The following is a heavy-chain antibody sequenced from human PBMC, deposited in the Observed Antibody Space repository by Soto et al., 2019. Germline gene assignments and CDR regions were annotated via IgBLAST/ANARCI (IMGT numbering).Heavy chain of an antibody. CDR1: GGSICSISYY. CDR3: ARSPHIQRTFYYYYMDV. J-gene: IGHJ6*03. V-gene: IGHV4-39*01. Sequence: SETLSLTCTVSGGSICSISYYWGWIRQPPGKGLEWIGSIYYSGSTYYNPSLKSRVTISVDTSKNQFSLKLSSVTAADMAVYYCARSPHIQRTFYYYYMDVWGKGTTVTVSS. CDR2: IYYSGST. D-gene: IGHD2-21*01.